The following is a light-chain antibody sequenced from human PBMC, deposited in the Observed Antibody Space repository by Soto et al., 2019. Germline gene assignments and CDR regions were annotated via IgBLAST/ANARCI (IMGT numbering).Light chain of an antibody. CDR1: QTVSSY. CDR3: QQYGTSPLT. Sequence: ENVLTQSPGTLSLSPGERATLSCRASQTVSSYLTWYQQRPGQAPRLLIYGASKRATGIPDRFSGSGSGTDFTLTISRLEPEDFALYHCQQYGTSPLTFGQGTRL. CDR2: GAS. V-gene: IGKV3-20*01. J-gene: IGKJ5*01.